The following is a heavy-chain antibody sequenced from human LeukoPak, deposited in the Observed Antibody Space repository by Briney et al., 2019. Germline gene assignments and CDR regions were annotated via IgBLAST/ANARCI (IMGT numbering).Heavy chain of an antibody. CDR2: IHYTGNT. J-gene: IGHJ4*02. D-gene: IGHD3-22*01. V-gene: IGHV4-39*01. CDR3: ARLLYDGNGFYYFDC. CDR1: GGSISSDNYY. Sequence: SETLSLTCTVFGGSISSDNYYRGWIRRPPGKGLEWIGSIHYTGNTYDNPSLKSRVTISVDTSRNQVSLKLTSVTAADTAVYYCARLLYDGNGFYYFDCWGQGTLVTVSS.